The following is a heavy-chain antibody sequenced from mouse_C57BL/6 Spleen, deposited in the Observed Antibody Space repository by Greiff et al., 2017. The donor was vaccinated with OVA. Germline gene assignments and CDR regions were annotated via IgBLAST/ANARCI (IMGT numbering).Heavy chain of an antibody. D-gene: IGHD1-1*01. CDR3: AGPPYYGSSYWFAY. J-gene: IGHJ3*01. CDR2: IYPGDGDT. V-gene: IGHV1-80*01. Sequence: QVQLQQSGAELVKPGASVKISCKASGYAFSSYWMNWVKQRPGKGLEWIGQIYPGDGDTNYNGKFKGKATLTADKSSSTAYMQLSSLTSEDSAVYFCAGPPYYGSSYWFAYWGQGTLVTVSA. CDR1: GYAFSSYW.